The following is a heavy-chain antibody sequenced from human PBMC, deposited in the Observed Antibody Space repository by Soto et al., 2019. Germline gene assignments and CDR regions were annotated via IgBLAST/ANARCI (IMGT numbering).Heavy chain of an antibody. Sequence: ASGKVSCKASGGTFSSYTISWVRQAPGQGLEWMGRIIPILGIANYAQKFQGRVTITADKSTSTAYMELSSLRSEDTAVYYCARDRSPYDSSGYYLSFDYWGQGTLVTVSS. V-gene: IGHV1-69*04. CDR2: IIPILGIA. D-gene: IGHD3-22*01. CDR1: GGTFSSYT. CDR3: ARDRSPYDSSGYYLSFDY. J-gene: IGHJ4*02.